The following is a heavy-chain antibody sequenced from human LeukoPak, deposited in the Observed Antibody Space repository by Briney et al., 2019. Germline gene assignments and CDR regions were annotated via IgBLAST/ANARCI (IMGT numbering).Heavy chain of an antibody. J-gene: IGHJ4*02. Sequence: ASVKVSCKASGYTFTSYGISWVRQAPGQGLEWMGWISAYNGNTNYAQKLQGRVTMTTDTSTSTAYMELRSLRSDDTAVYYCARLVLWFGGYAFDYFDYWGQGTLVTVSS. V-gene: IGHV1-18*01. CDR3: ARLVLWFGGYAFDYFDY. CDR2: ISAYNGNT. CDR1: GYTFTSYG. D-gene: IGHD3-10*01.